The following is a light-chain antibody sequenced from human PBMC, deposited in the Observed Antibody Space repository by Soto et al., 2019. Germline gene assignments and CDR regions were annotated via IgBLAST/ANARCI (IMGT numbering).Light chain of an antibody. J-gene: IGLJ1*01. V-gene: IGLV2-14*03. Sequence: TQAASVSDSPGQSITISCIGTISDIGAFKNVSWHQQHPGKAPKLIIYDVINRPSGVSNRFSGSKTGNTASLIISGLQAEDEADYYCRSYTRSSSYVFGSGPKVTVL. CDR3: RSYTRSSSYV. CDR1: ISDIGAFKN. CDR2: DVI.